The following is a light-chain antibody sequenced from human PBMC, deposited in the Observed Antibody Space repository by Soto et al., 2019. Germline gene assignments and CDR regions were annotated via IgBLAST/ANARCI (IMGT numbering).Light chain of an antibody. V-gene: IGKV3-15*01. J-gene: IGKJ4*01. Sequence: ETVMTQSPATLSLSPGERATLSCRASQSINSKLVWYQQKPGQAPRFLIYGASTRATDIPARFRGSGSGTEFTLNIDSLQSEDFAVYYCQQYNDWRPAVGGGTKVDSK. CDR1: QSINSK. CDR2: GAS. CDR3: QQYNDWRPA.